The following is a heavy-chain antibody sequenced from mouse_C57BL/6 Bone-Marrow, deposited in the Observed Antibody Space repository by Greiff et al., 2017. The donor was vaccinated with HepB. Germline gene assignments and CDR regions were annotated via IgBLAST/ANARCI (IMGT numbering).Heavy chain of an antibody. Sequence: QVQLQQSGAELVRPGTSVKLSCKASGYTFTSYWMHWVKQRPGQGLEWIGVIDPSDSYTNYNQKFKGKATLTVDTSSSTAYMQLSSLTSEDSAVYYCARGYGSSYYYWYFDVWGTGTTVTVSS. CDR1: GYTFTSYW. V-gene: IGHV1-59*01. CDR2: IDPSDSYT. D-gene: IGHD1-1*01. CDR3: ARGYGSSYYYWYFDV. J-gene: IGHJ1*03.